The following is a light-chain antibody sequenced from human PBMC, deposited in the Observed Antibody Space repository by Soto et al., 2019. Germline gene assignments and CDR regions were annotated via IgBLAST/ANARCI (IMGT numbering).Light chain of an antibody. CDR2: SNN. Sequence: QSALTQPPSASGTPGQRVTISCSGSSSNIGSNTVNWYQQLPGTAPKLLIYSNNRRPSGVPDRFSGSKSGTSASLAISGLQSEDEADYYCAAWDDSLNGPLFGGGTKLTVL. J-gene: IGLJ2*01. CDR1: SSNIGSNT. V-gene: IGLV1-44*01. CDR3: AAWDDSLNGPL.